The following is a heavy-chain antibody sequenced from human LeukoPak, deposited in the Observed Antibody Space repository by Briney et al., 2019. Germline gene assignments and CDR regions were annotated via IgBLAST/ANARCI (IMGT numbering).Heavy chain of an antibody. Sequence: PGGSLRLSCAASGFTFSGSGMHWVRQAPGKGLEWVAFIRYDGSDKYYADSVKGRFTISRGNSKNTLYLQMNSLRAEDTAVYYCAKDPHLGYCSSTSCYGVAFHIWGQGTMVTVSS. CDR3: AKDPHLGYCSSTSCYGVAFHI. CDR1: GFTFSGSG. CDR2: IRYDGSDK. J-gene: IGHJ3*02. D-gene: IGHD2-2*01. V-gene: IGHV3-30*02.